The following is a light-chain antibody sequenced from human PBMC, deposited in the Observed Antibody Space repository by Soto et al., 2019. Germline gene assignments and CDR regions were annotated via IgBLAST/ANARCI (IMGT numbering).Light chain of an antibody. Sequence: QLVLTQSPSASASLGASVTLTCALSSGHSSYAIAWHQQQPEKGPRYLLKLHSDGSHSKGDGIPDRFSGSSSGAERYLTLSSLQSEDEADYYCQTRGTGVVFGGGTKLTVL. J-gene: IGLJ2*01. V-gene: IGLV4-69*01. CDR3: QTRGTGVV. CDR1: SGHSSYA. CDR2: LHSDGSH.